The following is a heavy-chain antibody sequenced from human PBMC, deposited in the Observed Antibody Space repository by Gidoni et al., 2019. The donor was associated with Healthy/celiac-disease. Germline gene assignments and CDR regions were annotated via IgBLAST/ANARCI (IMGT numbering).Heavy chain of an antibody. V-gene: IGHV4-30-4*01. CDR3: ARGQYYYDSSGYYATTPRGSNFDY. D-gene: IGHD3-22*01. CDR1: GGSISSGDYY. CDR2: IYYSGST. Sequence: QVQLQESGPGLVKPSQTMSLTCTVSGGSISSGDYYWSWIRPPPGKGLEWIGYIYYSGSTYYNPSLKSRVTISVDTSKNQFSLKLSSVTAADTAVYYCARGQYYYDSSGYYATTPRGSNFDYWGQGTLVTVSS. J-gene: IGHJ4*02.